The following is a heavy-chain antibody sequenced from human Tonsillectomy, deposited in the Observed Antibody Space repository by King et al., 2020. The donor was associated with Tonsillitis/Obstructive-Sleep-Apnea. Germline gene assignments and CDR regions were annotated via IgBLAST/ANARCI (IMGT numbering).Heavy chain of an antibody. CDR3: AKDGEPYGSGSYYYHGMDV. CDR2: ISGSGDST. V-gene: IGHV3-23*01. J-gene: IGHJ6*02. D-gene: IGHD3-10*01. CDR1: GFTFSSYA. Sequence: VQLLESGGGLVQPGGSLRLSCAASGFTFSSYAMSWVRQVTGKGLEWVSGISGSGDSTYYADSVKGRFTISRDNFKNTLYLQMNSLRAEDTAVYYCAKDGEPYGSGSYYYHGMDVWGQGTTVTVSS.